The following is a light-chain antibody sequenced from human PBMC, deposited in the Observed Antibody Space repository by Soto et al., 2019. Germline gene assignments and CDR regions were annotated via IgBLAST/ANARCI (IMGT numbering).Light chain of an antibody. J-gene: IGKJ4*01. V-gene: IGKV3-15*01. CDR3: QQFSSYPLT. Sequence: ITQSPSTLSVSPGDRVTLSCRASLSVSSDLAWYQQKPGQAPTLLIYGASIRATGVPARFSGGGSGTDFTLTISRLEPEDFAVYYCQQFSSYPLTFGGGTKVDIK. CDR1: LSVSSD. CDR2: GAS.